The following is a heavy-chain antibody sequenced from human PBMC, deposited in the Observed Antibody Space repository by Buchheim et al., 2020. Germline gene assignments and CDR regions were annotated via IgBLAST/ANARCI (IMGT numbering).Heavy chain of an antibody. D-gene: IGHD2-21*01. Sequence: EVQLVESGGGLVQAGGSLRLSCAASGFTFSSYPMSWVRQAPGKGLEWVSVISGSGGSTNYADSVKGRFTISRDNAKSILYLQMNSLRAEDTAVYYCARPESLGIVVVIAIPYWGQGTL. J-gene: IGHJ4*02. CDR3: ARPESLGIVVVIAIPY. CDR1: GFTFSSYP. V-gene: IGHV3-23*04. CDR2: ISGSGGST.